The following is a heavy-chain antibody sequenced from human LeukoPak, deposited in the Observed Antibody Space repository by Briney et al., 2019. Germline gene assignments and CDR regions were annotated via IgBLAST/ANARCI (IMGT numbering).Heavy chain of an antibody. CDR2: ISGSGGST. CDR1: GFTFGDYA. D-gene: IGHD3-22*01. Sequence: GGSLRLSCTASGFTFGDYAMSWFRQAPGKGLEWVSAISGSGGSTYYADSVKGRFTISRDNSKNTLYLQMNSLRAEDTAVYYCAKDQGSITMIVVVITLDYWGQGTLVTVSS. J-gene: IGHJ4*02. CDR3: AKDQGSITMIVVVITLDY. V-gene: IGHV3-23*01.